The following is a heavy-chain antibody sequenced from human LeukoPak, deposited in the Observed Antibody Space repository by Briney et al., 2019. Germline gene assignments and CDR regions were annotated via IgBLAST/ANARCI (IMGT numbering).Heavy chain of an antibody. CDR3: AKPGEFFKSFLDL. J-gene: IGHJ5*02. CDR1: GFTFSSYD. Sequence: QPGGSLRLSCAASGFTFSSYDMSWVRQAPGKGLEWVSGLSGRDGSTYYANSAKGRFTISSGNSKNTLYLQMNSLRAEDTAVYYCAKPGEFFKSFLDLWGQGTLVTVSS. V-gene: IGHV3-23*01. D-gene: IGHD1-14*01. CDR2: LSGRDGST.